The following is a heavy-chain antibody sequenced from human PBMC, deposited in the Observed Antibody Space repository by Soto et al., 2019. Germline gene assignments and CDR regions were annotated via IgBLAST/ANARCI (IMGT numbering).Heavy chain of an antibody. D-gene: IGHD3-3*01. J-gene: IGHJ4*02. V-gene: IGHV3-23*01. CDR1: GFTFSSYA. Sequence: PGGSLRLSCAASGFTFSSYAMSWVRQAPGKGLEWVSAISGSGGRTYYADSVKGRFTISRDNSKNTLYLQMNSLRAADTAVYYCAKDHPTTYYDFWSGYYHFDYWGQGTLVT. CDR3: AKDHPTTYYDFWSGYYHFDY. CDR2: ISGSGGRT.